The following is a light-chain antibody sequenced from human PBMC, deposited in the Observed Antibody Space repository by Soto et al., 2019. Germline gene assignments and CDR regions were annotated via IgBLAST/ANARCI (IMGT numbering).Light chain of an antibody. J-gene: IGLJ1*01. CDR2: EVN. V-gene: IGLV2-14*01. CDR1: TSDIGSYNY. CDR3: ASFTTSSTRV. Sequence: QSALTQPASVSVSPGQSITFSCTGTTSDIGSYNYVSWYQQHPGKAPKLIIYEVNNRPSGISNRFSGSKSGSAASLTISGLQAEDEADYYCASFTTSSTRVFGTGTKVTVL.